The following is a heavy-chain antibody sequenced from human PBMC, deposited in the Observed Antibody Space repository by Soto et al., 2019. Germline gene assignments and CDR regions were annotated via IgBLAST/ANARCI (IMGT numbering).Heavy chain of an antibody. CDR3: SRLALEGFDP. J-gene: IGHJ5*02. Sequence: SETLSLTSTVSGDTISSSPYFWGWIRQPPGRGLEWIGSIDYRGTTYYNASLKSRVTLSLDTPKNQFSLKVNSLTAADTAVYFCSRLALEGFDPWGEVTLVT. V-gene: IGHV4-39*01. CDR2: IDYRGTT. CDR1: GDTISSSPYF.